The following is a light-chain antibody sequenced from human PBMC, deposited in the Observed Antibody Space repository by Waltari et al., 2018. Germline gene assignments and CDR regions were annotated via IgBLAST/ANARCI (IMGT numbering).Light chain of an antibody. Sequence: SYELTQPPAVSVSPGQTASITGSGEKLGDKYACWYQQEPGQSPVLVIYQDSKRPAASPERFAVSKSGNTLPLTTSETQAMDESDYYCQAVDSSTAVFATGTKVTVL. V-gene: IGLV3-1*01. J-gene: IGLJ1*01. CDR2: QDS. CDR3: QAVDSSTAV. CDR1: KLGDKY.